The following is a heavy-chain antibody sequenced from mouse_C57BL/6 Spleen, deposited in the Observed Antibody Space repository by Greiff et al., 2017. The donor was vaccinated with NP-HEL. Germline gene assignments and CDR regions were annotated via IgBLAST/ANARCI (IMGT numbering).Heavy chain of an antibody. CDR3: ARKDYGNRFDY. Sequence: QVQLQQSGAELVRPGASVKLSCKASGYTFTDYYINWVKQRPGQGLEWIARIYPGSGTTYYNEKFKGKATLTAEKSSSTAYMQLSSLTSEDAAVYFCARKDYGNRFDYWGQGTTLTVSS. CDR2: IYPGSGTT. CDR1: GYTFTDYY. D-gene: IGHD2-1*01. J-gene: IGHJ2*01. V-gene: IGHV1-76*01.